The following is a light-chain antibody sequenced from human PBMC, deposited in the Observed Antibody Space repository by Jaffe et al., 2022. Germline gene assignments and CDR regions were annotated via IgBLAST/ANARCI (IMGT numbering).Light chain of an antibody. J-gene: IGKJ1*01. CDR2: GGS. V-gene: IGKV3-20*01. CDR1: QSLSSSQ. CDR3: QQYGGSPRT. Sequence: EIVLTQAPGTLSLSPGERATLSCTASQSLSSSQLAWYQQKPGQAPKVLIYGGSIRATGIPDRFSGSGSGTDFTLTIRRLEPEDFAVYYCQQYGGSPRTFGQGTKVEVK.